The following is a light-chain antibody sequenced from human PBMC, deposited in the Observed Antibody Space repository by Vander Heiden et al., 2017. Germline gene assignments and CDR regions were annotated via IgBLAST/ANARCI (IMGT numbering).Light chain of an antibody. V-gene: IGKV3-11*01. CDR2: DAS. J-gene: IGKJ5*01. Sequence: EIVLTQSPATLSLSPGERATISCRASQSVSSYLAWYQQKPGQAPRLLIYDASNRAPGIPARFSGSGSGTDFTLTISSLEPEDFAVYYCQQRSNWPVTFGQGTRLDIK. CDR1: QSVSSY. CDR3: QQRSNWPVT.